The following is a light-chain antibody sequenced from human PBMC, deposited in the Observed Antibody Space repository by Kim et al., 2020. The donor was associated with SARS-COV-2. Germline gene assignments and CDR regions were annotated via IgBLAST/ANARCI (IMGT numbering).Light chain of an antibody. CDR3: QHRSNWPLT. J-gene: IGKJ3*01. Sequence: EIVLTQSPATLSLSPGERATLSCRASQGVSSFLAWYQQKPGQAPRLLIYDASNRATGIPARFSGSGSGTDFTLTISSLEPEDFAVYYCQHRSNWPLTFGPGTKVDIK. CDR1: QGVSSF. V-gene: IGKV3D-11*01. CDR2: DAS.